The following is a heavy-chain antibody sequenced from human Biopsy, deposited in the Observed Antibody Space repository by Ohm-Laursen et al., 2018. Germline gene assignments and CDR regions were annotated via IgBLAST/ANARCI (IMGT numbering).Heavy chain of an antibody. J-gene: IGHJ6*02. CDR2: INTENGNT. D-gene: IGHD3-22*01. V-gene: IGHV1-18*01. CDR3: AREEDNSGYDYYGMDV. CDR1: GYTFTSYG. Sequence: AASVKVSCKPSGYTFTSYGISWVRQAPGQGLEWMGWINTENGNTIYAQNLRGRVTMTADTSTSTAYMELRSLRSDDTAVYFCAREEDNSGYDYYGMDVWGQGTTVTVSS.